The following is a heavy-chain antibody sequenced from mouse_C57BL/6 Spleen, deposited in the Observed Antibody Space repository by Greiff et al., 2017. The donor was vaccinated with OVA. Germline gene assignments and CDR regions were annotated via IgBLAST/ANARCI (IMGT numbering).Heavy chain of an antibody. CDR3: ARVGPYYGSSYWYFDV. Sequence: EVMLVESGGGLVKPGGSLKLSCAASGFTFSSYAMSWVRQTPETRLEWVATISDGGSYTYYPDNVKGRFTISRDNAKNNLYLQMSHLKSEDTAMYYCARVGPYYGSSYWYFDVWGTGTTVTVSS. V-gene: IGHV5-4*03. CDR2: ISDGGSYT. D-gene: IGHD1-1*01. J-gene: IGHJ1*03. CDR1: GFTFSSYA.